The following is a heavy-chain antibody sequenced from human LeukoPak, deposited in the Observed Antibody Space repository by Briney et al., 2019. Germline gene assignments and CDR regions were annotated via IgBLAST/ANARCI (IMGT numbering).Heavy chain of an antibody. CDR3: ARDHNYDFRSGSNRFDY. CDR1: GYTFTSYG. CDR2: ISAYNGNT. J-gene: IGHJ4*02. Sequence: ASVKVSCKASGYTFTSYGISWVRQAPGQGLEWMGWISAYNGNTNYAQKLQGRVTMTTDTSTSTAYMELRSLRSDDTAVYYCARDHNYDFRSGSNRFDYWGQGTLVTVSS. V-gene: IGHV1-18*01. D-gene: IGHD3-3*01.